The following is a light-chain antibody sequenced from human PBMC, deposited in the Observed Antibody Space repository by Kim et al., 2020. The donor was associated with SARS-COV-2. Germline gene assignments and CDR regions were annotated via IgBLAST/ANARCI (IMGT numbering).Light chain of an antibody. Sequence: EIVLTQSPGTLSLSPGERATLSCRASQSSSSVYLAWYQQKPGQAPRLLLYGASNRDTGIPDRFSGSGSGTEFSLTISRLEPEDFAVYYCQQYRSSPLSFGGGTKVDIK. CDR1: QSSSSVY. CDR3: QQYRSSPLS. J-gene: IGKJ4*01. CDR2: GAS. V-gene: IGKV3-20*01.